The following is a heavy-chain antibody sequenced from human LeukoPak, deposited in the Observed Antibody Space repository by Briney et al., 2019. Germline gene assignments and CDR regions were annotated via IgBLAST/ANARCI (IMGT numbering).Heavy chain of an antibody. Sequence: GESLKISCKGSGYSFSNYYIGWVRQMPGKGLEWMAIVSPSDSDTRYCPSFRGQVTISADKSMSTVYLQWSSLEASDTAMYYCARHRSDSSSSPIDYWGQGTLVTVSS. V-gene: IGHV5-51*01. J-gene: IGHJ4*02. D-gene: IGHD6-6*01. CDR2: VSPSDSDT. CDR1: GYSFSNYY. CDR3: ARHRSDSSSSPIDY.